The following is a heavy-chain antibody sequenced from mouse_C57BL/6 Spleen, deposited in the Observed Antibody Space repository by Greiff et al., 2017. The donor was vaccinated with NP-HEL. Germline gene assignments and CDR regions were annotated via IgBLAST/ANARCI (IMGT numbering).Heavy chain of an antibody. CDR3: ARNWDVYLDY. CDR2: INPNNGGT. CDR1: GYTFTDYN. V-gene: IGHV1-18*01. J-gene: IGHJ2*01. Sequence: DVKLQESGPELVKPGASVKIPCKASGYTFTDYNMDWVKQSHGKSLEWIGDINPNNGGTIYNQKFKGKATLTVDKSSSTAYMELRSLTSEDTAVYYCARNWDVYLDYWGQGTTLTVSS. D-gene: IGHD4-1*01.